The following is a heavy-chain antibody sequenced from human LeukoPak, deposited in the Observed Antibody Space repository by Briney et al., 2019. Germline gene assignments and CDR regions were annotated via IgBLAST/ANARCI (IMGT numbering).Heavy chain of an antibody. J-gene: IGHJ4*02. D-gene: IGHD3-9*01. CDR3: ARDRVLDDY. V-gene: IGHV3-7*05. CDR1: GFTFSSYW. CDR2: IKQDGSQK. Sequence: GESLRLSCAASGFTFSSYWMSWVRQAPGKGLEWVANIKQDGSQKYYVDSVKGRFTISRDNAKSSLYLQMNSLRDEDTAMYYCARDRVLDDYWGQGTLVTVSS.